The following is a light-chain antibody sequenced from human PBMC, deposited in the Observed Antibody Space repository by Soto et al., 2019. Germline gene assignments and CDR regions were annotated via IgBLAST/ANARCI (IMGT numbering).Light chain of an antibody. CDR3: SSYTSTTLDV. J-gene: IGLJ1*01. V-gene: IGLV2-14*01. CDR1: SSDVGGYTY. Sequence: QSALTQPASVSGSPGQSITISCTGTSSDVGGYTYVSWYQQHPYKAPKLMIYEVSNRPSGVSNRFSGSKSGNTASLTISGLQAEDEADYYCSSYTSTTLDVFGTGTKLTVL. CDR2: EVS.